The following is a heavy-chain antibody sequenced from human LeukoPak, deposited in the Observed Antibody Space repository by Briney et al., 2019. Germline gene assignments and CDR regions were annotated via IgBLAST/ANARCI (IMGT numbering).Heavy chain of an antibody. CDR1: GGSISSSSYY. CDR2: IYYSGST. D-gene: IGHD3-3*01. J-gene: IGHJ5*02. CDR3: ARSSFAGWFDH. Sequence: PSETLSLTCTVSGGSISSSSYYWGWIRQPPGKGLEWIVSIYYSGSTYYNPSLKSRITISVDTSKNQFSLKLSSVTAADTAVYYCARSSFAGWFDHWGQGTLVTVSS. V-gene: IGHV4-39*01.